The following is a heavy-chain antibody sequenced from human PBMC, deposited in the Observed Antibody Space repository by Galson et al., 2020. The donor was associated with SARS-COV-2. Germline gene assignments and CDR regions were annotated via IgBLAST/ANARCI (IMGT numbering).Heavy chain of an antibody. Sequence: ETSETLSLTCTVSRGSISGHYWSWIRQPPGKGLEWIGYISDTGNTNYNPSLQSRVTISLDTPKNQFYLKVDSVTAADTAVYYCAKLVEGRRTSVDYWGQGTLVTVSS. J-gene: IGHJ4*02. CDR2: ISDTGNT. CDR3: AKLVEGRRTSVDY. V-gene: IGHV4-59*08. CDR1: RGSISGHY.